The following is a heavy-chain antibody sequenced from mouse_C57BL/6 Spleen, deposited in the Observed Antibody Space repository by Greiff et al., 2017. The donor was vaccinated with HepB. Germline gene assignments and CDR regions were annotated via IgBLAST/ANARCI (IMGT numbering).Heavy chain of an antibody. CDR3: ARGGNLSAWFAY. D-gene: IGHD2-1*01. V-gene: IGHV1-81*01. CDR2: IYPRSGNT. CDR1: GYTFTSYG. J-gene: IGHJ3*01. Sequence: QVQLQQSGAELARPGASVKLSCKASGYTFTSYGISWVKQRPGQGLEWIGEIYPRSGNTYYNEKFKGKAILTADKSSSTAYMELRSLTSEDSAVYFCARGGNLSAWFAYWGQGTLVTVSA.